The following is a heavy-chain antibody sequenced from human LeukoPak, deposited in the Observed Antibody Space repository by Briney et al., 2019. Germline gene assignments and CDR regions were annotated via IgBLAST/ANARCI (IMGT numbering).Heavy chain of an antibody. CDR3: ARAPGGYGSGSRGAFDI. Sequence: SETLSLTCTVPGGSIRSYYWSWIRQPPGKGLEWIGYIYYSGSTNYNPSLESRVTISVDTSKNFFSLKLSSVTAADTAVYYCARAPGGYGSGSRGAFDIWGQGTMVTVSS. CDR1: GGSIRSYY. CDR2: IYYSGST. V-gene: IGHV4-59*01. J-gene: IGHJ3*02. D-gene: IGHD3-10*01.